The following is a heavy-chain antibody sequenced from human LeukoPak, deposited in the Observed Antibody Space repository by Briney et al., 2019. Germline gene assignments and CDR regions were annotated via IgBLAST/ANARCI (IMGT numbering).Heavy chain of an antibody. V-gene: IGHV4-34*01. D-gene: IGHD5-18*01. CDR2: INHSGST. Sequence: SETLSLTCAVYGGSFSGYYWSWIRQPPGKGLEWIGEINHSGSTNYNPSLKSRVTISVDTSKNQFSLKLSSVTAADTAVYYCARQAPGYSYGYVYWGQGTLVTVSS. CDR1: GGSFSGYY. J-gene: IGHJ4*02. CDR3: ARQAPGYSYGYVY.